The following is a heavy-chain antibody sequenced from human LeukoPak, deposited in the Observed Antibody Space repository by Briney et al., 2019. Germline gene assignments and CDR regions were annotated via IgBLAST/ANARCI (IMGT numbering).Heavy chain of an antibody. CDR1: GFTFSSYW. J-gene: IGHJ6*02. D-gene: IGHD3-16*01. Sequence: QPGGSLRLSCAASGFTFSSYWMNWARQAPRKGLEWVASINHNGNVNYYVDSVKSRFTISRDNAKNSLYLQMSNLRAEDTAVYFCARGGGLDVWGQGATVTVSS. CDR2: INHNGNVN. CDR3: ARGGGLDV. V-gene: IGHV3-7*03.